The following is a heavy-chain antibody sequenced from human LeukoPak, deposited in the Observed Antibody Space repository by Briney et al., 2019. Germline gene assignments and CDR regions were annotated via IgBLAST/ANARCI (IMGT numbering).Heavy chain of an antibody. V-gene: IGHV3-30*18. D-gene: IGHD2/OR15-2a*01. J-gene: IGHJ4*02. Sequence: GGSLRLSCAASGFTFSSYGMHWVRKAPGKGLEWVAVISYDGSNKYYADSVKGRFTISRDNSKNTLYLQMNSLRAEDTAVYYCAKRDISDSSTYSPLFDCWGQGTLVTVSS. CDR2: ISYDGSNK. CDR1: GFTFSSYG. CDR3: AKRDISDSSTYSPLFDC.